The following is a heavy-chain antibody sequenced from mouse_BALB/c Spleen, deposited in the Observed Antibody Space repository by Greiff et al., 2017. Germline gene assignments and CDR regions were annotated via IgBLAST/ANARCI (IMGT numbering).Heavy chain of an antibody. J-gene: IGHJ3*01. CDR2: ISDGGSYT. V-gene: IGHV5-4*02. CDR3: ARAKLGPFAY. D-gene: IGHD4-1*01. Sequence: EVQVVESGGGLVKPGGSLKLSCAASGFTFSDYYMYWVRQTPEKRLEWVATISDGGSYTYYPDSVKGRFTISRDNAKNNLYLQMSSLKSEDTAMYYCARAKLGPFAYWGQGTLVTVSA. CDR1: GFTFSDYY.